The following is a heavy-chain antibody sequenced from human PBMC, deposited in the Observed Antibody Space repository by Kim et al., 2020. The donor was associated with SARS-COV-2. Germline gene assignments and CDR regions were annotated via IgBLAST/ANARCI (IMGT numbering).Heavy chain of an antibody. CDR2: INSDGSST. V-gene: IGHV3-74*01. J-gene: IGHJ6*02. D-gene: IGHD1-7*01. CDR1: GFTFSSYW. CDR3: AQTTRGYYYYGMDV. Sequence: GGSLRLSCAASGFTFSSYWMHWVRQAPGKGLVWVSRINSDGSSTSYADSVKGRFTISRDNAKNTLYLQMNSLRAEDTAVYYCAQTTRGYYYYGMDVWGQGTTVTVSS.